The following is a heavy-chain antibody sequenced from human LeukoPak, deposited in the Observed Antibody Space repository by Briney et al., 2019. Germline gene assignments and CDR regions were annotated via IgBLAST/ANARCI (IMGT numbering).Heavy chain of an antibody. CDR1: GGSISSYY. D-gene: IGHD6-13*01. J-gene: IGHJ4*02. CDR2: IYYSGST. V-gene: IGHV4-59*01. Sequence: SETLSLTCTVSGGSISSYYWSWIRQPPGKGLEWIGYIYYSGSTNYNPSLKSRVTISVDTSKNQFSLKLSSVTAADTAVYYCARSYSSPLDYWGQGTLVTVSS. CDR3: ARSYSSPLDY.